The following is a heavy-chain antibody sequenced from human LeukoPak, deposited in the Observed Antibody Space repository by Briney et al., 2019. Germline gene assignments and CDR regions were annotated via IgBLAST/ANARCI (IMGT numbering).Heavy chain of an antibody. CDR2: LTPIFGTT. CDR3: ARVPIDYKDLPDAFDI. V-gene: IGHV1-69*13. Sequence: SVKVSFKASGGTFSNYAIPWVRQAPGKGLEWVGLLTPIFGTTNYAQKFQDRVTFTADEASRTAYMELTSLRSDDTGVYYCARVPIDYKDLPDAFDIWGQGTMVTVS. J-gene: IGHJ3*02. CDR1: GGTFSNYA. D-gene: IGHD4-11*01.